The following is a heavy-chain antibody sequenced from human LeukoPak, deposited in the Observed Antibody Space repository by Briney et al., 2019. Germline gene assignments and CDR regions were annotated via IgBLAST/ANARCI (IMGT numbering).Heavy chain of an antibody. CDR3: ARDLGGCGDRFCSYYFDH. Sequence: GGSLRLSCGASGFAFSSYGMNWLRQAPGKGLEWVAVIWYDGSHKYYADSAKGRFTISRDNSKNTVSLQMDSLRVEDTALYYCARDLGGCGDRFCSYYFDHWGQGIQVTVSS. CDR1: GFAFSSYG. V-gene: IGHV3-33*01. CDR2: IWYDGSHK. J-gene: IGHJ4*02. D-gene: IGHD2-21*02.